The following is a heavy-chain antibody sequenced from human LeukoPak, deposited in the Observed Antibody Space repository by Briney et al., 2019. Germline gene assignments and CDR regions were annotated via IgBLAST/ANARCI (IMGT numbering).Heavy chain of an antibody. J-gene: IGHJ4*02. CDR3: AANQGGGS. Sequence: SETLSLTCAVYGGSFSGYYWSWIRQPPGKGLEWIGEINHSGSTNYNPSLQSRVTITIDTSKNQFSLRLTSVTAADTGVYYCAANQGGGSWGQGTQVTVSS. CDR1: GGSFSGYY. D-gene: IGHD2-15*01. CDR2: INHSGST. V-gene: IGHV4-34*01.